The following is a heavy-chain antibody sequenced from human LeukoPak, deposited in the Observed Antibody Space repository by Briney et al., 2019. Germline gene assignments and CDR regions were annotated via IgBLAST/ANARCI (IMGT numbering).Heavy chain of an antibody. CDR1: GGSISNYF. Sequence: PSETLSLTCTVSGGSISNYFWNWIRQPPGKGLEWIAYIYYSGSTNYNPSLKSRVTISVDTSKNQFSLKLSSVTAADTAVYYCARHVQDTAMVNGFDYWGQGTLVTVSS. CDR3: ARHVQDTAMVNGFDY. V-gene: IGHV4-59*08. J-gene: IGHJ4*02. CDR2: IYYSGST. D-gene: IGHD5-18*01.